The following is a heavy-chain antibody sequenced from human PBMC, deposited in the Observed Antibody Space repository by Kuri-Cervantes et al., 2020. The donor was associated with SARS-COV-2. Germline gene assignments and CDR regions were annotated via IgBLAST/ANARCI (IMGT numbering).Heavy chain of an antibody. D-gene: IGHD3-22*01. CDR2: INPSGGST. J-gene: IGHJ4*02. V-gene: IGHV1-46*01. CDR3: ARVPVYYYDTSGGEYFDY. CDR1: GYTFTSYY. Sequence: ASVKVSCKASGYTFTSYYMHWVRQAPGQGLEWMGIINPSGGSTSYAQKFQGRVTMTTDTSTSTAYMELRSLRSDDTAVYYCARVPVYYYDTSGGEYFDYWGQGTLVTVSS.